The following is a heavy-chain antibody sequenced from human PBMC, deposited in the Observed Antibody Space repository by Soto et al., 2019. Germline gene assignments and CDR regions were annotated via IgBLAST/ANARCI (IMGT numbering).Heavy chain of an antibody. V-gene: IGHV3-21*01. CDR1: GFTFSSYS. D-gene: IGHD6-13*01. J-gene: IGHJ4*02. CDR2: ISSSSSYI. Sequence: GGSLRLSCAASGFTFSSYSMNWVRQAPGKGLEWVSSISSSSSYIYYADSVKGRFTISRDNAKNSLYLQMNSLRAEDTAVYYCARPAAAGTSGSLDYWGQGTLGTVSS. CDR3: ARPAAAGTSGSLDY.